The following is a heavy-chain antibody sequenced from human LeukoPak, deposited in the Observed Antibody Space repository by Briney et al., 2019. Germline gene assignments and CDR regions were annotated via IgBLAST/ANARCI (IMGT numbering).Heavy chain of an antibody. Sequence: LETLSLTCSASGSSVSSGTYYWSWIRQPPGKGLEWIGNVHHSGITNYNSSLRRRVIISLDTSKCQFSLKLSSATAADTALYYCARGVLYWGQGTPVTVSS. CDR3: ARGVLY. CDR2: VHHSGIT. D-gene: IGHD2-8*01. CDR1: GSSVSSGTYY. J-gene: IGHJ4*01. V-gene: IGHV4-61*01.